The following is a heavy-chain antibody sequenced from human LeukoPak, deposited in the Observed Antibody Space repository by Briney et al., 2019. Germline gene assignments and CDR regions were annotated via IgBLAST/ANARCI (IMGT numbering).Heavy chain of an antibody. Sequence: SETLSLTCAVYGGSFSGYYWSCIRQPPGKGLEWIGEINHSGSTNYNPSLKSRVTISVDTSKNQFSLKLSSVTAADTAVYYCARGKRYSSSSYFDYWGQGALVTVSS. CDR2: INHSGST. CDR1: GGSFSGYY. D-gene: IGHD6-6*01. J-gene: IGHJ4*02. V-gene: IGHV4-34*01. CDR3: ARGKRYSSSSYFDY.